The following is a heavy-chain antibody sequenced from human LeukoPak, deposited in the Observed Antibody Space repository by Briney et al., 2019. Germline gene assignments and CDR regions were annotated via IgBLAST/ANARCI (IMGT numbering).Heavy chain of an antibody. J-gene: IGHJ4*02. V-gene: IGHV3-74*01. CDR2: INDDGSST. D-gene: IGHD3-10*01. CDR1: GFTFKNYW. CDR3: AGGSTLDRGLVYY. Sequence: GGSLRLSCAASGFTFKNYWMHWVRQAPGKGPVWVSRINDDGSSTSYADSVKGRFTISRDNAKNTLFLQMNSLRAEDTAVYYCAGGSTLDRGLVYYWGQGSPVTVSS.